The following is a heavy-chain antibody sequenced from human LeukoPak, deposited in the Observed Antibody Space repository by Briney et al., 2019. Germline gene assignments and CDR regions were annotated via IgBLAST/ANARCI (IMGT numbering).Heavy chain of an antibody. J-gene: IGHJ4*02. D-gene: IGHD3-10*01. Sequence: PSETLSLTCTISGGSISSYYWSWVRQPPGKGLEWIGYIYYSGSTNYNPSLKSRVTISVDTSKNQFSLKLSSVTAADTAVYYCARHEKRGAPDYWGQGTLVTASS. CDR2: IYYSGST. CDR1: GGSISSYY. V-gene: IGHV4-59*08. CDR3: ARHEKRGAPDY.